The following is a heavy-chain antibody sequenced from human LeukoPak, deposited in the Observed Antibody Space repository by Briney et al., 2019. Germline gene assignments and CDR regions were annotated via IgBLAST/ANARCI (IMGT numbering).Heavy chain of an antibody. CDR3: ARVTANMRLVSAAFDI. CDR2: IYYSGST. V-gene: IGHV4-39*07. CDR1: GGSISSSSYY. Sequence: SETLSLTCTVSGGSISSSSYYWGWIRQPPGKGLEWIGSIYYSGSTYYNPSLKSRVTISVDTSKNQFSLKLSSVTAADTAVYYCARVTANMRLVSAAFDIWGQGTMVTVSS. J-gene: IGHJ3*02. D-gene: IGHD6-6*01.